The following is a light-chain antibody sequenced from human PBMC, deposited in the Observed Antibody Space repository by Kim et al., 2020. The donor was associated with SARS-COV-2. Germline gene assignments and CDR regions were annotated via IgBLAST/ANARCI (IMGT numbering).Light chain of an antibody. CDR3: QSYDSSLSGSV. CDR1: SSNIGAVYD. J-gene: IGLJ1*01. Sequence: GVTILCTWSSSNIGAVYDVLWYQQLPGTAPKLPIYGNSNRPSGVPDRFSGSKSGTSDSLAITGLQAEDEADYYCQSYDSSLSGSVFGTGTKVTVL. CDR2: GNS. V-gene: IGLV1-40*01.